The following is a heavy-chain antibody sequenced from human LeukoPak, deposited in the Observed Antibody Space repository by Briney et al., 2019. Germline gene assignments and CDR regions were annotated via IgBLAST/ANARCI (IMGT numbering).Heavy chain of an antibody. CDR3: ARDYCRSISCSDY. CDR2: VSYAGSNK. CDR1: GFTFSNYG. D-gene: IGHD2-2*01. Sequence: PGGSLRLSCAASGFTFSNYGMHWVRQAPGKGLEWVALVSYAGSNKYYVDSVKGRFTISRDNSKNTLYLQMNSLRAEDTAVYYCARDYCRSISCSDYWGQGTLVTVSS. V-gene: IGHV3-30*03. J-gene: IGHJ4*02.